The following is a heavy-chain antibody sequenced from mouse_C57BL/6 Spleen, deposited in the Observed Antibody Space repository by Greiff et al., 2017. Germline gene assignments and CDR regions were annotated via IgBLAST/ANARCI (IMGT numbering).Heavy chain of an antibody. J-gene: IGHJ3*01. CDR1: GYTFTDYY. V-gene: IGHV1-26*01. CDR3: ARGIYYDYDEAY. D-gene: IGHD2-4*01. CDR2: INPNNGGT. Sequence: VQLKESGPELVKPGASVKISCKASGYTFTDYYMNWVKQSHGKSLEWIGDINPNNGGTSYNQKFKGKATLTVDKSSSTAYMELRSLTSEDSAVYYCARGIYYDYDEAYWGQGTLVTVSA.